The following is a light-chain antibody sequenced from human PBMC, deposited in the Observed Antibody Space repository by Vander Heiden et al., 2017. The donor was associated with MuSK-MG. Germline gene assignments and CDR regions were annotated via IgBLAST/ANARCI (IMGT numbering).Light chain of an antibody. V-gene: IGLV2-23*01. Sequence: HSALIQPASVSGSPGQSITIACTGTSRDVGSYNLVSWYQQHPGKAPKLMIYEGSTRPSGVSNCLTGSKSGNTASRTISGLQAEDEADYYCCSYAGSSTVVFGGGTKLTVL. CDR1: SRDVGSYNL. CDR2: EGS. CDR3: CSYAGSSTVV. J-gene: IGLJ2*01.